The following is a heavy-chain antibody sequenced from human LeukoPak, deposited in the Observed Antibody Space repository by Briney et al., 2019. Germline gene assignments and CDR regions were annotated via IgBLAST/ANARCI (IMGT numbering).Heavy chain of an antibody. Sequence: PGGSLILSCAASGFTFSSYWMRWVRRAPGKGRGWVANIKQDGSENSYVDSVKGRFTISRDNAKNSMYLQMNSLRAEDTAVYYCARAEEYCSGGSCRFDPWGQGTLVTVSS. D-gene: IGHD2-15*01. V-gene: IGHV3-7*01. CDR1: GFTFSSYW. J-gene: IGHJ5*02. CDR3: ARAEEYCSGGSCRFDP. CDR2: IKQDGSEN.